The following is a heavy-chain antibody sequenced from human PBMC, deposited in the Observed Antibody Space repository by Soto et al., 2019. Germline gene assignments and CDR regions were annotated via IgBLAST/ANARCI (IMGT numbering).Heavy chain of an antibody. CDR1: GGSISSYY. Sequence: QVQLQESGPGLEKPSETLSLTCTVSGGSISSYYWSWIRQPPGKGLEWIGYIYYSGSTNYNPSLKSRVTISVDTSKNQFSLKLSSVTAADTAVYYCARHYGSYGDLSPYYYYYMDVWGKGTTVTVSS. V-gene: IGHV4-59*08. CDR2: IYYSGST. J-gene: IGHJ6*03. CDR3: ARHYGSYGDLSPYYYYYMDV. D-gene: IGHD4-17*01.